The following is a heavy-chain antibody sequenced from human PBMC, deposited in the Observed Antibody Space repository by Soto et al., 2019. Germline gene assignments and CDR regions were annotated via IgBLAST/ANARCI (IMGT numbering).Heavy chain of an antibody. D-gene: IGHD2-15*01. J-gene: IGHJ4*02. CDR3: ARGRDIVSPGN. CDR2: INPNSGGT. Sequence: QVQLVQSGAEVKKPGASVKVSCKASGYTFTGDQIHWVRQAPGQGLEWMGWINPNSGGTNYAQKFQGRVTMTRDTSITTAYMELNGLTSDDTAVYYCARGRDIVSPGNWGQGTLVSVSS. V-gene: IGHV1-2*02. CDR1: GYTFTGDQ.